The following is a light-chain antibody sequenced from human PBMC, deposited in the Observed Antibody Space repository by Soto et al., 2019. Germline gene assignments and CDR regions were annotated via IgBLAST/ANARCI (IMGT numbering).Light chain of an antibody. V-gene: IGKV3-11*01. CDR2: DAS. CDR1: QSVSSS. Sequence: ETVITQSPATLSLSPGERATLPCRASQSVSSSLAWYQQKPGQAPRLLIYDASTRATGIPARFSGSGSGTEFTLTISSLEPEDFAVYYCQQRSNWPRTFGQGTKVDNK. CDR3: QQRSNWPRT. J-gene: IGKJ1*01.